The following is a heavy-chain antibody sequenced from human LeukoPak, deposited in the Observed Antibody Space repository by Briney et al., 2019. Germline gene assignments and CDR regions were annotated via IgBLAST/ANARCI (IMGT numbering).Heavy chain of an antibody. D-gene: IGHD3-22*01. Sequence: GGSLRLSCAASGFTFSSYWMSWVRQAPGKGLEWVANIKQDGSEKYYVDSVKGRFTISRDNAKNSLYLQMNSLRAGDTAVYYCARDLYYYDSSGYHDYWGQGTLVTVSS. V-gene: IGHV3-7*03. CDR3: ARDLYYYDSSGYHDY. CDR1: GFTFSSYW. J-gene: IGHJ4*02. CDR2: IKQDGSEK.